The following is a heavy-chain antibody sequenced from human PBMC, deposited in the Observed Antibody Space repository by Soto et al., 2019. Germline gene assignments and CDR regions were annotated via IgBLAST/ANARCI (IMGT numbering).Heavy chain of an antibody. Sequence: QVQLVQSGAEVKKPGSSVKVSCKASGGTFSSYAISWVRQAPGQGLEWMGGIIPIFGTANYAQKFQGRVTITTHESTSRAFIQQSSLRSLDTAVYYCARAGYSNHRDSDYWGQGTLVTVSS. J-gene: IGHJ4*02. CDR1: GGTFSSYA. CDR3: ARAGYSNHRDSDY. V-gene: IGHV1-69*05. CDR2: IIPIFGTA. D-gene: IGHD4-4*01.